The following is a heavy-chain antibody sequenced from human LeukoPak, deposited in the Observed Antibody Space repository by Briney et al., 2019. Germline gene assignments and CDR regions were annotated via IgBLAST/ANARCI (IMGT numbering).Heavy chain of an antibody. CDR1: GYTFTSYY. D-gene: IGHD6-13*01. CDR2: INPNSGGT. V-gene: IGHV1-2*02. Sequence: ASVKVSFKASGYTFTSYYMHWVRQAPGQGLEWMGWINPNSGGTNYAQKFQGRVTMTRDTSISTAYMELSRLRSDDTAVYYCARGPQTLYSSSWYFLFDYWGQGTLVTVSS. J-gene: IGHJ4*02. CDR3: ARGPQTLYSSSWYFLFDY.